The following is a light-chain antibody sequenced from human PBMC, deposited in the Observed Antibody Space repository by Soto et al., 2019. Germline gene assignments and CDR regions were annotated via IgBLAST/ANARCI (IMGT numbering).Light chain of an antibody. CDR2: DNN. Sequence: QSVLTQPPSVSGAPGQRVTISCTGSSSNIGNSFVSWYQQLPGTAPRLLIYDNNERPSGIPDRFSGSKSGTSATLGITGLQTGDEADYYCGAWDGGLSAFVFGTGTRSPS. J-gene: IGLJ1*01. CDR1: SSNIGNSF. V-gene: IGLV1-51*01. CDR3: GAWDGGLSAFV.